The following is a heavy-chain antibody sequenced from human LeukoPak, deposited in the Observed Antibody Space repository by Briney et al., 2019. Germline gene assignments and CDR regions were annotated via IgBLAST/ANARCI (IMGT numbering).Heavy chain of an antibody. D-gene: IGHD3-22*01. CDR1: GYTFTGYY. J-gene: IGHJ4*02. CDR2: INPNSGGT. V-gene: IGHV1-2*02. CDR3: ARVLRDSTGYYYYDYFDY. Sequence: ASVKVSCKASGYTFTGYYMHWVRQAPGQGLEWMGRINPNSGGTNYAQKFQGRVTMTRDTSISTAYMELSRLRSDDTAVYYCARVLRDSTGYYYYDYFDYWGQGTLVTVSS.